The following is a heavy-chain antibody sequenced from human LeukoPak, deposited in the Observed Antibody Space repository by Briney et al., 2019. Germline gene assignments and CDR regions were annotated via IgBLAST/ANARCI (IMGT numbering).Heavy chain of an antibody. D-gene: IGHD3/OR15-3a*01. CDR1: EFTFTNYW. Sequence: PGGSLRLSCVASEFTFTNYWMRWVRQAPGKGLEWVAHMKKDGRETHYVDSVKGRFTLSRDEPKNSVYLQMNSLRAEDTAVYFCARDDFRARYFDLWGRGTLVTVSS. CDR3: ARDDFRARYFDL. V-gene: IGHV3-7*01. J-gene: IGHJ2*01. CDR2: MKKDGRET.